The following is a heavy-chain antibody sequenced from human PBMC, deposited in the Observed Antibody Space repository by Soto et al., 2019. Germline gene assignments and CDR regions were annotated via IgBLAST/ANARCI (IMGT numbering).Heavy chain of an antibody. CDR3: ARLYGSGSYNYGMDV. CDR2: IYYSGST. Sequence: ASETLSLTCTVSGGSISSYYWSWIRQPPGKGLEWIGYIYYSGSTNYNPSLKSRVTISVDTSKNQFSLKLSSVTAADTAVYYCARLYGSGSYNYGMDVWGQGTTVTVSS. V-gene: IGHV4-59*01. D-gene: IGHD3-10*01. CDR1: GGSISSYY. J-gene: IGHJ6*02.